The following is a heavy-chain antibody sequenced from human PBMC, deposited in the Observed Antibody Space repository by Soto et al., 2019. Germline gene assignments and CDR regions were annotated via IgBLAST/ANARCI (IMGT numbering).Heavy chain of an antibody. D-gene: IGHD4-17*01. Sequence: QGLLVQSGAEVTKPGASVTVSCKASGYTFNSYGISLVRQATGQGLEWMGWISAYNGNTNYAQKLQGRVTMTTDTSTSTAYMELRSLRSDDTAVYYCARDPDGDYPFFAYWGQGPLVTVSS. CDR1: GYTFNSYG. CDR2: ISAYNGNT. J-gene: IGHJ4*02. V-gene: IGHV1-18*04. CDR3: ARDPDGDYPFFAY.